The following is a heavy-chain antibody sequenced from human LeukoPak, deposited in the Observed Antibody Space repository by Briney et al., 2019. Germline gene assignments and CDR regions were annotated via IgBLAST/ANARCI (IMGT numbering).Heavy chain of an antibody. J-gene: IGHJ4*02. CDR3: AKQLGYCREGSCYFPY. CDR1: AFIFSGHW. V-gene: IGHV3-7*03. Sequence: GGSLRLSCEGSAFIFSGHWMNWVRLTPGKGLEWVASIKEDGSERQYVDSVKGRFSISRDNTKGSLFLQLNSLRAEDTAVYYCAKQLGYCREGSCYFPYWGQGTLVTVSS. CDR2: IKEDGSER. D-gene: IGHD2-15*01.